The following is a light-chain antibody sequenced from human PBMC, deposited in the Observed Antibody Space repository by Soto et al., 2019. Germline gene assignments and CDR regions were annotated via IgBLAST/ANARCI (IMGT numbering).Light chain of an antibody. CDR1: QSIGTY. CDR2: DAS. Sequence: EIVLTQSPATLSLSPGDRATLSCRASQSIGTYLAWYQQNHGQATRLLIYDASNRATGIPARFSGSGSGTDFTLTISSLEPEDSAIFYCQKRRSGPITFGQGTGLEIK. J-gene: IGKJ5*01. V-gene: IGKV3-11*01. CDR3: QKRRSGPIT.